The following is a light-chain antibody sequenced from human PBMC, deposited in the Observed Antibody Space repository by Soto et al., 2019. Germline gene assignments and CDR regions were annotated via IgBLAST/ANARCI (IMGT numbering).Light chain of an antibody. CDR2: DDS. V-gene: IGLV2-14*03. CDR3: SSSTSSRTVL. Sequence: QSALTQPASVSGSPGQSITISCTGTTSDVGGHDVSWYQQHPGKAPKLMIYDDSNRPSGISNRFSGSKSGNTASLTISGLQAEDEADYHCSSSTSSRTVLFGGGNKLTVL. J-gene: IGLJ2*01. CDR1: TSDVGGHD.